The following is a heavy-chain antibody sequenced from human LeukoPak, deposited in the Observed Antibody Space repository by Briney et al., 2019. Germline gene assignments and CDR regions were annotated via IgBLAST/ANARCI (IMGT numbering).Heavy chain of an antibody. D-gene: IGHD1-1*01. CDR2: ISGDGGSA. V-gene: IGHV3-43*02. Sequence: GGSLRLSCAASGFTFDEYAMHWVRQAPGKGLEWVSLISGDGGSAYYADSVKGRFTISRDNSKNSLYLQMNSLRTEDTALYYCAKDIARGTTGTGFDYWGQGTLVTVSS. J-gene: IGHJ4*02. CDR1: GFTFDEYA. CDR3: AKDIARGTTGTGFDY.